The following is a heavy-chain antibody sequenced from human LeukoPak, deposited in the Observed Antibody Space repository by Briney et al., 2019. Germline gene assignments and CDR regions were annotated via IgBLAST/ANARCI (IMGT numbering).Heavy chain of an antibody. V-gene: IGHV3-23*01. D-gene: IGHD2-2*01. CDR1: GFTFSSYA. J-gene: IGHJ5*02. CDR3: ARESRSHCSSTSCYADNWFDP. Sequence: GGSLRLSCAASGFTFSSYAMSWVRQAPGKGLEWVSAISGSGGSTYYADSVKGRFTISRDNSKNTLYLQMNSLRAEDTAVYYCARESRSHCSSTSCYADNWFDPWGQGTLVTVSS. CDR2: ISGSGGST.